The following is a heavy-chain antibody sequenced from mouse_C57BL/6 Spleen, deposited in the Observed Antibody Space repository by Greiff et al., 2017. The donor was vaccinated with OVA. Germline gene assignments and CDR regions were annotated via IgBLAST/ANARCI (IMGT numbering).Heavy chain of an antibody. D-gene: IGHD2-3*01. V-gene: IGHV14-4*01. J-gene: IGHJ2*01. CDR2: IDPENGDT. CDR3: ARYDGYSVDY. Sequence: EVQLQQSGAELVRPGASVKLSCTASGFNIKDDYMHWVKQRPEQGLEWIGWIDPENGDTEYASKFQGKATITADTSSNTAYLQLSSLTSEDTAVYYCARYDGYSVDYWGQGTTLTVSS. CDR1: GFNIKDDY.